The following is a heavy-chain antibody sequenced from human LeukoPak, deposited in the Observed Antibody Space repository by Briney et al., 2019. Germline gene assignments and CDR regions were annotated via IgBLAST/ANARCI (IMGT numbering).Heavy chain of an antibody. J-gene: IGHJ6*02. CDR3: ARGIRAVVVIRTEGAGYYYYGMDV. CDR1: GFTFSSYS. D-gene: IGHD3-22*01. CDR2: ISSSSSYI. V-gene: IGHV3-21*01. Sequence: KPGGSLRLSCSASGFTFSSYSMNWVRQAPGKGLEWVSSISSSSSYIYYADSVEGRFTISRDNAKNSLYLQMNSLRAEDTAVYYCARGIRAVVVIRTEGAGYYYYGMDVWGQGTTVTVSS.